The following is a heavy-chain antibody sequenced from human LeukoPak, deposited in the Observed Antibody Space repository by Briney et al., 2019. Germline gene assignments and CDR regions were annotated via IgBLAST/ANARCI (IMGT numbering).Heavy chain of an antibody. CDR1: GYTFTDHY. CDR3: AREPSGSGGYDY. J-gene: IGHJ4*02. V-gene: IGHV1-2*02. D-gene: IGHD3-10*01. CDR2: ISPNSGGT. Sequence: ASVKVSCKSSGYTFTDHYMHWVRQAPGQGLEWMAWISPNSGGTNYVQKFQGRVTVTRDTSISTDYMEISGLTSDDTALYYCAREPSGSGGYDYWGQGTLVTVSS.